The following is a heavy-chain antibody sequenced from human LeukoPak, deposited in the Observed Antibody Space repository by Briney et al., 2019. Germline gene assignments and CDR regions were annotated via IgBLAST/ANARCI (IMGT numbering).Heavy chain of an antibody. CDR3: ARVVAAAGTLTFDY. J-gene: IGHJ4*02. CDR2: IYYSGST. V-gene: IGHV4-59*11. CDR1: GGSLSSHF. D-gene: IGHD6-13*01. Sequence: SETLSLTCTVSGGSLSSHFWSWIRQPPGKGLEWIGYIYYSGSTNYNPSLKSRVTISVDTSKNQFSLKLSSVTAADTAVYYCARVVAAAGTLTFDYWGQGTLVTVSS.